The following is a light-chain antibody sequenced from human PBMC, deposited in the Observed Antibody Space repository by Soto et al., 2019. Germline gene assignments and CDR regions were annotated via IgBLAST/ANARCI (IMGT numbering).Light chain of an antibody. V-gene: IGKV1-39*01. CDR2: AAS. CDR1: QSVNDY. Sequence: DFQVTQSPSSLSASVGDRVTITCRASQSVNDYLNWYQQRPGKAPRLLIYAASTLHSGVPSRFSGSGFGTDFSLTITSLQPEDFATYYCQQYYSSPYTFGQGTKLEV. CDR3: QQYYSSPYT. J-gene: IGKJ2*01.